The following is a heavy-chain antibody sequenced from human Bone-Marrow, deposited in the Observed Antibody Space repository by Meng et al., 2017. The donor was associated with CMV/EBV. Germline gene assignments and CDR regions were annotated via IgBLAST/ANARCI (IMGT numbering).Heavy chain of an antibody. J-gene: IGHJ4*02. D-gene: IGHD2-2*01. CDR3: AGGYCSSTSCYPRSLMKRSLDY. V-gene: IGHV1-2*02. CDR2: INPNSGGT. CDR1: GYTFTGYY. Sequence: SVKVSCKASGYTFTGYYMHWVRQAPGQGLEWMGWINPNSGGTNYAQKFQGRVTMTRDTSISTAYMELSRLRSDDTAVYYCAGGYCSSTSCYPRSLMKRSLDYWGQGTLVTAPQ.